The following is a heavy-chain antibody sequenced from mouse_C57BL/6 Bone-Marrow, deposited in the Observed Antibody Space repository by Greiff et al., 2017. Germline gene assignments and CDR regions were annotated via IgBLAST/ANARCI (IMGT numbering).Heavy chain of an antibody. CDR1: GYTFTSYG. J-gene: IGHJ2*01. D-gene: IGHD1-1*01. Sequence: QVQLKESGAELARPGASVKLSCKASGYTFTSYGISWVKQRTGQGLEWIGEIYPRSGNTYYNEKFKGKATLTADKSSSTAYMELRSLTSEDSAVXFCAIRLYYFDYWGQGTTLTVSS. CDR2: IYPRSGNT. V-gene: IGHV1-81*01. CDR3: AIRLYYFDY.